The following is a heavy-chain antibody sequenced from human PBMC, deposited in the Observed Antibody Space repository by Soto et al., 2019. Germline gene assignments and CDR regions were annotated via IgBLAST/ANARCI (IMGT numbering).Heavy chain of an antibody. V-gene: IGHV3-23*01. J-gene: IGHJ4*02. D-gene: IGHD1-26*01. CDR1: GFTFSSYA. CDR2: IGGSDDTT. CDR3: ASVRVGY. Sequence: PGGSLRLSCAASGFTFSSYAMGWVRQAPGKGLEWVSTIGGSDDTTYYAASVKGRFTIARDNSKNTLYLQMNSLRAEDTAVYYCASVRVGYWGQGTLVTVSS.